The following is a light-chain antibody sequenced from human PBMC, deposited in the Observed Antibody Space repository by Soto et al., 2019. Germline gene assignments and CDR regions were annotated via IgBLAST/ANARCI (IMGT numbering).Light chain of an antibody. CDR1: QAISSC. CDR2: AAS. J-gene: IGKJ4*01. V-gene: IGKV1-12*01. CDR3: QQANGLPLT. Sequence: DIQMTQSPSSVSASVGDRVTITCRASQAISSCLAWYQQKPGKAPKLLISAASTLRSGVPSRFSGSGSGTDFTLNISSLQPEDFATYECQQANGLPLTFGGVTKVEIK.